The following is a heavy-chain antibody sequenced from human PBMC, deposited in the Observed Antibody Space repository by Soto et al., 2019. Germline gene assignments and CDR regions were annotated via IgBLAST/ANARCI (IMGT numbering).Heavy chain of an antibody. J-gene: IGHJ3*02. CDR2: IYPDDADT. D-gene: IGHD3-16*01. Sequence: GESLKVSCKGIGYAFGTYWIGWVRQMPGKGLEWMGVIYPDDADTRYSPSFQGQVVISVDKSISTAYPQWTSLKASDTAIYYCARPYTMVDAFDIWGQGTRVTV. V-gene: IGHV5-51*01. CDR1: GYAFGTYW. CDR3: ARPYTMVDAFDI.